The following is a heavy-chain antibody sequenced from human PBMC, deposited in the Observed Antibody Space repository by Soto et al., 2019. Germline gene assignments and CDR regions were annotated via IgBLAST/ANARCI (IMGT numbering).Heavy chain of an antibody. J-gene: IGHJ3*02. V-gene: IGHV4-59*01. CDR3: ARDGLGDAFDI. CDR2: IFYSGST. Sequence: QVQLQESGPGLVEPSETLSLTCTVSGGSISSYYWSWIRQPPGKGLEWIGYIFYSGSTNYNPSLKSRVTISVDTSKNQISLKLSSVTAADTAVYYCARDGLGDAFDIWGQGTMVTVSS. CDR1: GGSISSYY. D-gene: IGHD3-10*01.